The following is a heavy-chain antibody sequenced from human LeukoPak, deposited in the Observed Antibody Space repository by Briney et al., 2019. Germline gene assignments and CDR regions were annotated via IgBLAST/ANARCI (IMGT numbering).Heavy chain of an antibody. CDR1: GDSTSSDRYY. V-gene: IGHV4-39*07. D-gene: IGHD2-21*02. CDR3: ASLVGDYYFDY. Sequence: SETLSLTCTVSGDSTSSDRYYGGWVRQPPGKGLEWIGNIYYSGSTYYNPSLKSRVTISVDTSKNQFSLKLSSVTAADTAVYYCASLVGDYYFDYWGQGTLVTVSS. J-gene: IGHJ4*02. CDR2: IYYSGST.